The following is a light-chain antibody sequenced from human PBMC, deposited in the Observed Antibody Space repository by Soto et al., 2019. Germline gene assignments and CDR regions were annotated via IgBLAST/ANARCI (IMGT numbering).Light chain of an antibody. J-gene: IGKJ1*01. V-gene: IGKV3-20*01. CDR2: GAS. CDR1: QSVSSSY. CDR3: QQYDSSSWT. Sequence: EIVLPQSPGTLSLSPGERATLSCRASQSVSSSYLAWYQQKPGQAPRLLIYGASSRATGIPDRFSGSGSQTDFTLTTSRLEPEDCAVYYCQQYDSSSWTFGQGTKVEIK.